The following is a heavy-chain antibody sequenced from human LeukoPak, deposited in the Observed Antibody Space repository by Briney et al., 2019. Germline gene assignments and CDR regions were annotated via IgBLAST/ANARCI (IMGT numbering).Heavy chain of an antibody. D-gene: IGHD3-22*01. J-gene: IGHJ4*02. V-gene: IGHV3-23*01. CDR1: GFTSSSYA. CDR2: ISGSGGRT. Sequence: GGSLRLSCAASGFTSSSYALSWVRQAPGKGLEWVSAISGSGGRTYYADSVKGRFTISRDNSKKTLYLQMNSLRAEDTAVYYCANGVDSSGYYPFDYWGQGTLVTVSS. CDR3: ANGVDSSGYYPFDY.